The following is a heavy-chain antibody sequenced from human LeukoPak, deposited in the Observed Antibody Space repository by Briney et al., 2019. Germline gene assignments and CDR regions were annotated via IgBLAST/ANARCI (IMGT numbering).Heavy chain of an antibody. Sequence: GGSLRLSCAASGFTFSSYAMSWVRQAPGKGLEWVSAISGSGGSTYYADSVKGRFTIPRDNSKNTLYLQMNSLRAEDTAVYYCAKDLDSSSSWYQGPFDYWGQGTLVTVSS. J-gene: IGHJ4*02. V-gene: IGHV3-23*01. D-gene: IGHD6-13*01. CDR3: AKDLDSSSSWYQGPFDY. CDR2: ISGSGGST. CDR1: GFTFSSYA.